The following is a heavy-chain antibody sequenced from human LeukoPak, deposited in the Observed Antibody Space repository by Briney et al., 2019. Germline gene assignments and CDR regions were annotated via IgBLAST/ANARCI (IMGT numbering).Heavy chain of an antibody. D-gene: IGHD3-3*01. Sequence: ASVKVSCKASGYTFTSYAMHWVRQAPGQRLEWMGWINAGNGNTKYSQKFQGRVTITRDTSASTAYMELSSLRSEDTAVYYCARGKLHKYYDFWSGYYCDWFDPWGQGTLVTVSS. CDR3: ARGKLHKYYDFWSGYYCDWFDP. CDR2: INAGNGNT. CDR1: GYTFTSYA. V-gene: IGHV1-3*01. J-gene: IGHJ5*02.